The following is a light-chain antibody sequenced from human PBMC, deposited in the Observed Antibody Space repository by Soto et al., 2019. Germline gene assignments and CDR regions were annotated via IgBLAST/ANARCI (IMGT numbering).Light chain of an antibody. V-gene: IGKV3-20*01. Sequence: EIVLTQSPGTLSLSPGERATLSCRASQSVSSSYLAWYQQRPGQAPRLLIYGASSRAAGIPDRFSGTGSGTDFTLTISRLEPEDFAVYYCQHHYSSPNYTFGQGTKLEIK. CDR1: QSVSSSY. J-gene: IGKJ2*01. CDR3: QHHYSSPNYT. CDR2: GAS.